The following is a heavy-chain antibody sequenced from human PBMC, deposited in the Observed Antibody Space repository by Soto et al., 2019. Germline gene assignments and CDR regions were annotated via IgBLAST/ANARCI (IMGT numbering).Heavy chain of an antibody. CDR1: GFTFSSYG. Sequence: QVQLVESGGGVVQPGRSLRLSCAASGFTFSSYGMHWVRQAPGKGLEWVAVIWYDGSNKYYADSVKGRFTISRDNSKNTLYLQMNSLRAEDRAVYYCARSYGWGSYYAFDIWGQGTMVTVSS. CDR3: ARSYGWGSYYAFDI. D-gene: IGHD3-10*01. J-gene: IGHJ3*02. CDR2: IWYDGSNK. V-gene: IGHV3-33*01.